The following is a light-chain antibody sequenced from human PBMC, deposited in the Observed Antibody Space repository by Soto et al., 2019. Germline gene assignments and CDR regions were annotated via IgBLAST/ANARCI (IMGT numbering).Light chain of an antibody. Sequence: EIVMTQSPATLSVSPGERATLSCRASQSVSSNLACYQQKPGQAPRLLIYGASNRATGIPDRFSGSGSGTDFTLTISRLEHEDFAVYYWQQYGRSGTFGQGTKVDIK. CDR2: GAS. J-gene: IGKJ1*01. CDR3: QQYGRSGT. CDR1: QSVSSN. V-gene: IGKV3-20*01.